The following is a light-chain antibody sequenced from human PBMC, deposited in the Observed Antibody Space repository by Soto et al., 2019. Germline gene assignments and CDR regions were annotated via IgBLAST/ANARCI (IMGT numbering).Light chain of an antibody. CDR2: YAS. CDR3: QQCNSYPWT. J-gene: IGKJ1*01. V-gene: IGKV1-5*01. CDR1: EWIXKW. Sequence: DIQMTQCPSTLSASVGDRVTIPCRASEWIXKWLAWYQKKPGRAPEFLXAYASSLERGGPSRLSGSGSVTEFTLTISSLQPNYFANYYFQQCNSYPWTFGQGTKVDIK.